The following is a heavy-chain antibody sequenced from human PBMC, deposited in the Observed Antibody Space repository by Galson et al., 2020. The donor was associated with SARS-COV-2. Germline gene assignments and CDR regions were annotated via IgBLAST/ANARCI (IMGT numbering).Heavy chain of an antibody. J-gene: IGHJ4*02. V-gene: IGHV2-5*02. D-gene: IGHD2-2*01. CDR3: AHKPRGTSSYSY. CDR1: GFSLSTTGVG. Sequence: KMSGPTLVNPTQTLTLTCTFSGFSLSTTGVGVGWIRQSPGNALEWLALIYWDNDKRYRPSLETRLTITKDTSKNQVVLTITNMDPVDTATYYCAHKPRGTSSYSYWGQGTLVTVST. CDR2: IYWDNDK.